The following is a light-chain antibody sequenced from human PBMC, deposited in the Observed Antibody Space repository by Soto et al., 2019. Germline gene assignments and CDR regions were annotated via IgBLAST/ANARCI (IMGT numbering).Light chain of an antibody. CDR3: QQSYSDPT. CDR2: AAS. J-gene: IGKJ4*01. CDR1: QTISTY. Sequence: DLQMTQFPSSLSASVGDRVTVSCRASQTISTYLSWYQQKPGKSPKLLIYAASSLQSGVPSRFSGSGSGTDFTLTISQLQPEDFATYYCQQSYSDPTFGGGTKVQIK. V-gene: IGKV1-39*01.